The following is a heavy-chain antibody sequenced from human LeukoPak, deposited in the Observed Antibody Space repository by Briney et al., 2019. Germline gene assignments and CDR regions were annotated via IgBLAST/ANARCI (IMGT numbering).Heavy chain of an antibody. V-gene: IGHV1-18*01. CDR1: GGTFSSYA. Sequence: ASVKVSCKASGGTFSSYAISWVRQAPGQGLEWMGWISAYNGNTNYAQKLQGRVTMTTDTSTSTAYMELRSLRSDDTAVYYCARIYDSSGDWFDPWGQGTLVTVSS. J-gene: IGHJ5*02. D-gene: IGHD3-22*01. CDR3: ARIYDSSGDWFDP. CDR2: ISAYNGNT.